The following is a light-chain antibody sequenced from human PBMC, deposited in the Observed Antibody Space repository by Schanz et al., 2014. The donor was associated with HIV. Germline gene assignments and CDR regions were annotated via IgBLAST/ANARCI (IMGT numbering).Light chain of an antibody. CDR3: QQYGNSLWT. J-gene: IGKJ1*01. V-gene: IGKV3-20*01. Sequence: EIVMTQSPGTLSLSPGERATLSCRASQSVSSSYLAWYQQKFGQAPRLLIYGASSRATGIPDRFSGSGSGADFTLTISRLVPEDSAVYYCQQYGNSLWTFGQGTKVEIK. CDR2: GAS. CDR1: QSVSSSY.